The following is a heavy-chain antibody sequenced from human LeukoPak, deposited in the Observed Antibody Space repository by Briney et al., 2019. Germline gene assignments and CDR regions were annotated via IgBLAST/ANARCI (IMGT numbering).Heavy chain of an antibody. CDR2: IYYSGST. CDR3: ARVTGYVIEDNFDY. V-gene: IGHV4-59*01. CDR1: GGSISSYY. D-gene: IGHD2-15*01. Sequence: SETLSLTCTVSGGSISSYYWSWIRQPAGKGLEWIGYIYYSGSTNYNPSLKSRVTISVDTSKNQFSLKLRSVTAADTAVYYCARVTGYVIEDNFDYWGQGTLVTVSS. J-gene: IGHJ4*02.